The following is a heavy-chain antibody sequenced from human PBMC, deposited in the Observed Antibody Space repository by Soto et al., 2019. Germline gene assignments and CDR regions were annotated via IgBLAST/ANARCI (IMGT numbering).Heavy chain of an antibody. CDR1: GYTFTSTW. CDR3: ARGLSYSASYHEDY. Sequence: GASVKVSCKASGYTFTSTWMHWVRQAPGQGLEWMGIINPYGGAATYAEKFQGRVTMTRDTSTSTAYMELSSLRSEDTAVYYCARGLSYSASYHEDYWGQGTQVTVSS. V-gene: IGHV1-46*01. CDR2: INPYGGAA. D-gene: IGHD1-26*01. J-gene: IGHJ4*02.